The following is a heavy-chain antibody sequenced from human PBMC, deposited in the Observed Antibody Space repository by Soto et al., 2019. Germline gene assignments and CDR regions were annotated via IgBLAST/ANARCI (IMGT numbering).Heavy chain of an antibody. CDR1: GFTFTDHS. CDR2: INDISNAI. CDR3: SRDRPTNFSPDL. Sequence: EVQLVESGGGLVQPGGSLRLSCTASGFTFTDHSMNWVRHAPGKGLEWLSYINDISNAIHYADSVKGRFAMSRDNDKKSVFLQMNSLRVEDTGVYYCSRDRPTNFSPDLWGQGTVVSLSS. D-gene: IGHD1-1*01. J-gene: IGHJ3*01. V-gene: IGHV3-48*04.